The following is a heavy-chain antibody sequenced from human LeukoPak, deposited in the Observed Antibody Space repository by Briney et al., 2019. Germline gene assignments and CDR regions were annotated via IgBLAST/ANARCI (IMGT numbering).Heavy chain of an antibody. D-gene: IGHD2-21*02. CDR2: IYHSGST. V-gene: IGHV4-30-2*01. CDR3: ARATAAFDI. CDR1: GGSTSSGGYS. Sequence: SETLSLTCAVSGGSTSSGGYSWSWIRQPPGKGLEWIGYIYHSGSTYYNPSLKSRVTISVDRSKNQFSLKLSSVTAADTAVYYCARATAAFDIWGQGTMVTVSS. J-gene: IGHJ3*02.